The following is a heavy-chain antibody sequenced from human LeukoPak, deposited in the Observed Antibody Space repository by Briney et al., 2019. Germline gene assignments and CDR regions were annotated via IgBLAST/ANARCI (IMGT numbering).Heavy chain of an antibody. CDR1: GYTFTDYY. J-gene: IGHJ3*02. D-gene: IGHD1-26*01. Sequence: GASVKVSCKASGYTFTDYYMHWVRQAPGQGLEWMGWINPNSGGTNYAQRFQGWVTMTRDTSISTAYMEMSSLKSDDTAVYYCAREKPYAGAATTDAFDIWGQGTMVTVSS. CDR2: INPNSGGT. CDR3: AREKPYAGAATTDAFDI. V-gene: IGHV1-2*04.